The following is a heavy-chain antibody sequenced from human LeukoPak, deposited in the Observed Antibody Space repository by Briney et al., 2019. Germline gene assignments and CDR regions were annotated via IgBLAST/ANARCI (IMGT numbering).Heavy chain of an antibody. Sequence: TGGSLRLSCAASGFTFSSYAMSWVRQAPGKGLEWVSAISGSGGSTYYADSVKGRFTISRDNSKNTLYLQMNSLRAEDTAVYYCAKGAIRRTIVVVHRGDAFDIWGQGTMVTVSS. CDR3: AKGAIRRTIVVVHRGDAFDI. J-gene: IGHJ3*02. D-gene: IGHD3-22*01. CDR1: GFTFSSYA. V-gene: IGHV3-23*01. CDR2: ISGSGGST.